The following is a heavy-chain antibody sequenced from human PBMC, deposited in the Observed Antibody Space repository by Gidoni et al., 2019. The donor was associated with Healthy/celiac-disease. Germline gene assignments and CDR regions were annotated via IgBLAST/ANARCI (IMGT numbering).Heavy chain of an antibody. CDR1: GFTFSSYA. CDR3: AKDSQYYYGSGSYWGY. D-gene: IGHD3-10*01. CDR2: ISGSGGST. Sequence: EVQLLESGGGLVQPGGSLRLSCAASGFTFSSYAMSWVRPAPGKGLEWVSAISGSGGSTYYADSVKGRFTISRDNSKNTLYLQMNSLRAEDTAVYYCAKDSQYYYGSGSYWGYWGQGTLVTVSS. V-gene: IGHV3-23*01. J-gene: IGHJ4*02.